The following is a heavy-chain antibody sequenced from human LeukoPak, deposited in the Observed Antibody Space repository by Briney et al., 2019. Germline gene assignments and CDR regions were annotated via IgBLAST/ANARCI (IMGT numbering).Heavy chain of an antibody. Sequence: TGGSLRLSCAVSGFTFSNYAMTWVRQSPGRGLEWVSSTRAGGRYTEYADSVRGRFTISRDNSKNMMYLQMSSLRAEDTAVYYCSRDPNGDYIGAFDFQRWGQGTLVTVSS. D-gene: IGHD4-17*01. CDR2: TRAGGRYT. J-gene: IGHJ1*01. CDR3: SRDPNGDYIGAFDFQR. CDR1: GFTFSNYA. V-gene: IGHV3-23*01.